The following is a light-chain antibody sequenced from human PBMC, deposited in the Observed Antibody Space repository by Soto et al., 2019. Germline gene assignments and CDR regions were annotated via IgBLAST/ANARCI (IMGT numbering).Light chain of an antibody. V-gene: IGKV1-39*01. CDR1: QNITKF. Sequence: DIQMTQSPSSLSASVGDRVSVTCRTSQNITKFLNWYNEKPGKAPKVLIYVTSNLENGVPSRFSGSGSGTHFTLSISSLQPEDFATYYWQQTFSAPGTFGPGTRVEVK. CDR3: QQTFSAPGT. CDR2: VTS. J-gene: IGKJ1*01.